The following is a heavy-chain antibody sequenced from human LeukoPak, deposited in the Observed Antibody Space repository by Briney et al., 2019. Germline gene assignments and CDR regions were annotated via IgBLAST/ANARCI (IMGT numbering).Heavy chain of an antibody. CDR1: GFTFSTFP. CDR2: ISNDGSHE. J-gene: IGHJ3*02. D-gene: IGHD6-19*01. Sequence: PGGSLRLSCAASGFTFSTFPMHWVRQAPGKGLQGVAVISNDGSHEYYRHSVKGRFTISRDNSKNTLYLQMNSLRAEDTAVYYCARDRVRYSSGWSAFDIWGQGTMVTVSS. V-gene: IGHV3-30*07. CDR3: ARDRVRYSSGWSAFDI.